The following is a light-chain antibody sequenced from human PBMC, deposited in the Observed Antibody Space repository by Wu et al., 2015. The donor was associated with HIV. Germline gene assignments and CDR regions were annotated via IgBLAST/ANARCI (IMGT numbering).Light chain of an antibody. CDR1: QSVSNY. Sequence: EIVLTQSPATLSLSPGERATLSCRASQSVSNYLAWYQQKPGQAPRLLIFGAVTRPTGIPARFRGSGSETEFTLTVTSMESEDSAVYFCQQYNNWPLTFGAGTKVEI. CDR2: GAV. J-gene: IGKJ4*01. CDR3: QQYNNWPLT. V-gene: IGKV3-15*01.